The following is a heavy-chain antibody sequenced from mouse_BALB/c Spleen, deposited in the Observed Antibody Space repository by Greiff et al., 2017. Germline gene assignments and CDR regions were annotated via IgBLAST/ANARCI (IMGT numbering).Heavy chain of an antibody. CDR3: ASDGYYGSYAMDY. CDR2: ISSGSSTI. Sequence: EVMLEESGGGLVQPGGSRKLSCAASGFTFSSFGMHWVRQAPEKGLEWVAYISSGSSTIYYADTVKGRFTISRDNPKNTLFLQMTSLRSEDTAMYYCASDGYYGSYAMDYWGQGTSVTVSS. J-gene: IGHJ4*01. D-gene: IGHD2-3*01. CDR1: GFTFSSFG. V-gene: IGHV5-17*02.